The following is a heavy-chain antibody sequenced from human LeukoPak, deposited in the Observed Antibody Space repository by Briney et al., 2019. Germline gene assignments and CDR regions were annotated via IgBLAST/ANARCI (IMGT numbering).Heavy chain of an antibody. J-gene: IGHJ1*01. V-gene: IGHV3-21*01. Sequence: GGSLRLSCAASGFTVSSYYMNWVRQAPGKGLEWVSSISGSDNYIFYADSVKGRFTISRDNAKNSLFLQMDSLRAEDTAVYYCARDEGLPAEYFQHWGQGTLVTVSS. CDR3: ARDEGLPAEYFQH. CDR2: ISGSDNYI. D-gene: IGHD4-11*01. CDR1: GFTVSSYY.